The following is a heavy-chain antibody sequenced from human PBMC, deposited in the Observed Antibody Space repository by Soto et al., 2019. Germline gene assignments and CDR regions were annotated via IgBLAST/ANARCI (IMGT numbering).Heavy chain of an antibody. J-gene: IGHJ1*01. D-gene: IGHD4-17*01. CDR1: GFTFSSYA. Sequence: GGSLRLSCAASGFTFSSYAMSWVRQAPGKGLEWVSAISGSGGSTHYADSVKGRFTISRDNSKNTLYLQMNSLRAEDTAVYYCAKDRLDYGDYGEYFQHWGQGTLVTVSS. CDR3: AKDRLDYGDYGEYFQH. V-gene: IGHV3-23*01. CDR2: ISGSGGST.